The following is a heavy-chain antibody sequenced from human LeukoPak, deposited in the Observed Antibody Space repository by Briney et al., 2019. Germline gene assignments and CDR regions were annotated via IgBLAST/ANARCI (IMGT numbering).Heavy chain of an antibody. CDR1: GGSFSGYY. CDR2: INHSGST. J-gene: IGHJ4*02. Sequence: PSETLSLTCAVYGGSFSGYYWSWIRQPPGKGLEWIGEINHSGSTNYNPSLKSRVTISVDKSKNQFSLKLSSVTAADTAVYYCARGGGYVKQFAYWGQGTLVTVSS. V-gene: IGHV4-34*01. CDR3: ARGGGYVKQFAY. D-gene: IGHD5-12*01.